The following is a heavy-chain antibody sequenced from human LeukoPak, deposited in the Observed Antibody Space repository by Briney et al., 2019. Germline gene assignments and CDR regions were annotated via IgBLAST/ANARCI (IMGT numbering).Heavy chain of an antibody. V-gene: IGHV3-23*01. CDR2: ISGGGDST. CDR3: AKCPPGYSSGWYGNYFDY. D-gene: IGHD6-19*01. J-gene: IGHJ4*02. CDR1: GFTFSSYA. Sequence: GGSLRLSCAVSGFTFSSYAVSWVRQAPGKGLEWVSTISGGGDSTFYADSVKGRFTISRDNSKNTLSLQMNSLRAEDTAVYYCAKCPPGYSSGWYGNYFDYWGQGTLVTVSS.